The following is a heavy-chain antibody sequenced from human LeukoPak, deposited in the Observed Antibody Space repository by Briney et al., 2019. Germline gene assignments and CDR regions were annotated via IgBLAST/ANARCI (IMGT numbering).Heavy chain of an antibody. CDR1: GYTFTSYG. D-gene: IGHD3-22*01. CDR2: ISAYNGNT. Sequence: ASVKVSCKASGYTFTSYGISWERQAPGQGLEWMGWISAYNGNTNYAQKLQGRVTMTTDTSTSTAYMELRSLRSDDTAVYYCARDYYDSSGYYHFDYWGQGTLVTVSS. CDR3: ARDYYDSSGYYHFDY. J-gene: IGHJ4*02. V-gene: IGHV1-18*01.